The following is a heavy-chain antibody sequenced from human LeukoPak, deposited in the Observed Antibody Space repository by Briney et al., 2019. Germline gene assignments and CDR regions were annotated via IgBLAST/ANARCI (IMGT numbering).Heavy chain of an antibody. CDR1: GGSISSYY. CDR2: IYYSGST. Sequence: PSETLSLTCTVSGGSISSYYWSWIRQPPGKGLEWIGYIYYSGSTNYNPSLKSRVTISVDTSKNQFSLKLSSVTAADTAVYYCARDISVPNNWFDPWGQGTLVTVSS. V-gene: IGHV4-59*01. J-gene: IGHJ5*02. CDR3: ARDISVPNNWFDP.